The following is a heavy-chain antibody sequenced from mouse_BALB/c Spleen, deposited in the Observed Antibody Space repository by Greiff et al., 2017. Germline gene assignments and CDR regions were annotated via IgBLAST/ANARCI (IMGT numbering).Heavy chain of an antibody. CDR2: IDPANGNT. CDR1: GFNIKDTY. CDR3: ARWSYYGNYDAMDY. V-gene: IGHV14-3*02. D-gene: IGHD2-1*01. J-gene: IGHJ4*01. Sequence: EVQLVESGAELVKPGASVKLSCTASGFNIKDTYMHWVKQRPEQGLEWIGRIDPANGNTKYDPKFQGKATITADTSSNTAYLQLSSLTSEDTAVYYCARWSYYGNYDAMDYWGQGTSVTVSS.